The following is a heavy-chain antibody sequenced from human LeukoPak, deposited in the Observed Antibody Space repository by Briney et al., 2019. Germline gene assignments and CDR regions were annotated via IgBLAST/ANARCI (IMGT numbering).Heavy chain of an antibody. J-gene: IGHJ6*03. CDR2: IKQDGSEK. V-gene: IGHV3-7*01. D-gene: IGHD1-26*01. CDR3: ARAYSGTYGLGYYYMDV. Sequence: GGSLRLSYAASGFTFSSYWMSWVRQAPGKGLEWVANIKQDGSEKYYVDSVKGRFTISRGNAKKSLYLQMNSLRAEDTAVYYCARAYSGTYGLGYYYMDVWGKGTTVTVSS. CDR1: GFTFSSYW.